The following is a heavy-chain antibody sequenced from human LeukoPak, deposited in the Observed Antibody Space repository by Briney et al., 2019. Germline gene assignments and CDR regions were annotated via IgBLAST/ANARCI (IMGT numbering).Heavy chain of an antibody. Sequence: GGSLRLSCVGSGFNFDEYAMHWVRQPPGKGLEWVSGISSNSDDIGYADSVKGRFTIFRDSAKKSLYLQMNSLRAEDTALYYCAKDRYCTSSSCPIDYWGRGTLVTVSS. CDR1: GFNFDEYA. D-gene: IGHD2-15*01. CDR3: AKDRYCTSSSCPIDY. CDR2: ISSNSDDI. V-gene: IGHV3-9*01. J-gene: IGHJ4*02.